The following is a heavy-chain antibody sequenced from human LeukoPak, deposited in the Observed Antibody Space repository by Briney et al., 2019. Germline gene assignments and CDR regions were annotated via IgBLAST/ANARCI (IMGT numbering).Heavy chain of an antibody. CDR2: IRQDGSEK. V-gene: IGHV3-7*01. J-gene: IGHJ4*02. D-gene: IGHD5-12*01. CDR1: GFTFSSYW. CDR3: ARAQPNSGYDR. Sequence: GGSLRLSCAASGFTFSSYWMSWVRQAPGMGLEWVANIRQDGSEKYSIDSVKGRFTISRDNAKNSLYLQMSSLRAEDTAVYYCARAQPNSGYDRWGQGTLVTVSS.